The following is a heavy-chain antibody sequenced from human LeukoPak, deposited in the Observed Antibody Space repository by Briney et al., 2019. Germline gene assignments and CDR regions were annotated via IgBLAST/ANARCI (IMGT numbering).Heavy chain of an antibody. D-gene: IGHD3-22*01. CDR1: GFSFSSYA. Sequence: GGSLSLSCAASGFSFSSYALSWVCQAPGQGLEWVSAISGSGGSTYYADPVKGRFTISRDNSKNTLYLQMHSLRTEDKAVYYFAKSIVVVTTMGYYFDYWGQGTLVTVSS. CDR2: ISGSGGST. CDR3: AKSIVVVTTMGYYFDY. V-gene: IGHV3-23*01. J-gene: IGHJ4*02.